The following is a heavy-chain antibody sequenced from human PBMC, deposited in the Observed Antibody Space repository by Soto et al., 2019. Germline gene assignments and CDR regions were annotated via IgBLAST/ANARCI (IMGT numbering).Heavy chain of an antibody. CDR3: AREPLAHSYFDF. V-gene: IGHV4-4*07. CDR1: GGSVSSHY. J-gene: IGHJ4*02. CDR2: LYNAERT. Sequence: SATLSLTCTVSGGSVSSHYWSWIRQPAGKGLEWLGRLYNAERTSYNPSLKGRVTMSMDTSNNQFSLKLTSVTAADTAVYFCAREPLAHSYFDFWGQGTLVTVSS.